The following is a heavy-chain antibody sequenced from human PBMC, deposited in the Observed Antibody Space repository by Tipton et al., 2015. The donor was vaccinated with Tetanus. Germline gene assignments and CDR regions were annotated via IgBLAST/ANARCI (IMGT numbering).Heavy chain of an antibody. CDR1: DESISSSSYY. J-gene: IGHJ4*02. CDR2: ISNSGTS. V-gene: IGHV4-39*01. CDR3: ARSIAAASVWPFDY. D-gene: IGHD2-2*01. Sequence: GLVKPSETLSLTCTVSDESISSSSYYWGWIRHHPGRGLEWIASISNSGTSYNNPSFRSRVTISVDTSKNQFSLKLNSVTAADTAVYYCARSIAAASVWPFDYWGQGTQVTVSS.